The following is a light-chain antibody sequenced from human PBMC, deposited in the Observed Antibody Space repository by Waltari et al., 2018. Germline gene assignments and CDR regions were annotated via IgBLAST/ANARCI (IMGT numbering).Light chain of an antibody. V-gene: IGKV3-11*01. J-gene: IGKJ4*01. CDR3: QQRHNWPLT. CDR1: QSVRVY. Sequence: EIVLTQSPATLSLSPGERATLSCRASQSVRVYLAWYQQKPAQAPRLLSYDTSNRASGTPDRFSGSGSGTDFSLSISSLEPEDFAVYYCQQRHNWPLTFGGGTKVEIK. CDR2: DTS.